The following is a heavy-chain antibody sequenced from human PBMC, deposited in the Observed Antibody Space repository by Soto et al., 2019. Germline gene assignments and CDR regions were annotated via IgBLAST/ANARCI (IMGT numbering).Heavy chain of an antibody. V-gene: IGHV3-30-3*01. J-gene: IGHJ6*02. CDR3: AIPGVAGLYFYYHGMDV. CDR2: ISYDGTNK. Sequence: ESGGGVVQPGRSLRLSCAASGFTFSSYAMHWVRQAPGKGLEWVAVISYDGTNKYYADSVKGRFTISRDNSKNTLYLQMGSLRAEDTAVYYCAIPGVAGLYFYYHGMDVWGQGTTVIVSS. D-gene: IGHD6-19*01. CDR1: GFTFSSYA.